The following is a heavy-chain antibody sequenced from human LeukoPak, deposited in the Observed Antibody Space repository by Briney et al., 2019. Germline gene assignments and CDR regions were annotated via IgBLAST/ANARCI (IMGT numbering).Heavy chain of an antibody. J-gene: IGHJ3*02. CDR1: GFTFSSYA. D-gene: IGHD4-17*01. V-gene: IGHV3-23*01. CDR2: ISGSGGST. CDR3: ARLHDYGDYDAFDI. Sequence: GALRLSCAASGFTFSSYAMSWVRQAPGKGLEWVSAISGSGGSTYYADSVKGRFTISRDNAENSLYLQMNSLRAEDTAVYYCARLHDYGDYDAFDIWGQGTMVTVSS.